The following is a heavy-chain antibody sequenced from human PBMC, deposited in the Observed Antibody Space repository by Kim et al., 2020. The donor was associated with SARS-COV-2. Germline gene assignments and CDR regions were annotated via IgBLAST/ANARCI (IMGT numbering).Heavy chain of an antibody. CDR1: GGSISSGGYY. V-gene: IGHV4-31*03. J-gene: IGHJ3*02. D-gene: IGHD3-10*01. CDR2: IYYSGST. CDR3: ARDSTMVRGLDAFDI. Sequence: SETLSLTCTVSGGSISSGGYYWSWIRQHPGKGLEWIGYIYYSGSTYYNPSLKSRVTISVDTSKNQFSLKLSSVTAADTAVYYCARDSTMVRGLDAFDIWGQGTMVTVSS.